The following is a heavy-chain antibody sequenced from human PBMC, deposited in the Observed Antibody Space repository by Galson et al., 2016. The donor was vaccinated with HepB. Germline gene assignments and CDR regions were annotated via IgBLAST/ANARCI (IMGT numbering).Heavy chain of an antibody. CDR2: ISYDGGNE. V-gene: IGHV3-30*18. CDR1: GFTFSTYG. J-gene: IGHJ6*02. Sequence: SLRLSCAASGFTFSTYGMHWVRQAPGKGLEWVAVISYDGGNEYYADSVKGRFTISRDNSKNTLYLQMNSLRNEDTAVYYCAKVLSRLRGYYYYGMDVWGQGTTVTVSS. CDR3: AKVLSRLRGYYYYGMDV. D-gene: IGHD5-12*01.